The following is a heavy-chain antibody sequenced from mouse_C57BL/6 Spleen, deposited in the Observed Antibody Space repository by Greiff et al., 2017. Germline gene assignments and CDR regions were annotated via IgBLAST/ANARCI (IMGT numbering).Heavy chain of an antibody. J-gene: IGHJ2*01. D-gene: IGHD1-1*01. CDR1: GFTFSDYG. Sequence: EVTLVESGGGLVKPGGSLKLSCAASGFTFSDYGMHWVRQAPETGLEWVAYISSGSSTIYYADTVKGRFTISRDNAKNTLFLQMTSLRSEDTAMYYCASYYYNFDYWGQGTTLTVSS. CDR3: ASYYYNFDY. V-gene: IGHV5-17*01. CDR2: ISSGSSTI.